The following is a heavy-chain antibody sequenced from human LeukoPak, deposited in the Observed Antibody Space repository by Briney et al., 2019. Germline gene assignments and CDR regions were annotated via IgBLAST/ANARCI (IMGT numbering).Heavy chain of an antibody. Sequence: GESLQSSCQGSGYSFTSYWIGWVRQMPRKGLEWMGIIYPGDSDTRYSPSFQGQVTISADKSISTAYLQWSSLKASDTAMYYCARRIDAAGTFYYYYGMDVWGQGTTVTVSS. D-gene: IGHD6-13*01. V-gene: IGHV5-51*01. CDR2: IYPGDSDT. J-gene: IGHJ6*02. CDR1: GYSFTSYW. CDR3: ARRIDAAGTFYYYYGMDV.